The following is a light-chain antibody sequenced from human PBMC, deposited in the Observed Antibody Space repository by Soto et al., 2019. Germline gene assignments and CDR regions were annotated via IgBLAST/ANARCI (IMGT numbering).Light chain of an antibody. J-gene: IGLJ2*01. Sequence: QSVLTQPPSVSAAPGQKVTISCSGTTSNIGNNYVSWYQHLPGTAPKLLIYDNIERPSGIPDRFSGSKSGTSATLGITGLQTGDEADYYCGTWDSSLSAVVFGGGTKVTVL. V-gene: IGLV1-51*01. CDR2: DNI. CDR3: GTWDSSLSAVV. CDR1: TSNIGNNY.